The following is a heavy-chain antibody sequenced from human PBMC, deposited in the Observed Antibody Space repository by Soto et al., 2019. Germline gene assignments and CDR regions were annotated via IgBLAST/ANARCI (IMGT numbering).Heavy chain of an antibody. J-gene: IGHJ4*02. CDR3: ARDQRGNNRICSLY. Sequence: QVQLVQSGPEVKKPGASVKVSCKTSGYTFTSYGITWVRQAPGQGLEWMGWISADSGKTNYAQKFQGRVTMTRDTSTSTAYMELRRLRSDDTAVYFCARDQRGNNRICSLYWGQGTLVTVSS. CDR1: GYTFTSYG. CDR2: ISADSGKT. V-gene: IGHV1-18*04. D-gene: IGHD3-10*02.